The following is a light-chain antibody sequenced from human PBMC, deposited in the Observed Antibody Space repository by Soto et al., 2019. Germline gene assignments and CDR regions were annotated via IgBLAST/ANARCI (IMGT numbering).Light chain of an antibody. J-gene: IGKJ4*01. CDR1: QSVSSSY. CDR2: GAS. CDR3: QPYGSSLP. Sequence: LTQSPCTLSLYPRERATLSCRASQSVSSSYLAWYQQKPGQAPRLLIYGASSRATGIPDRFSGSGSGTDFTLTISRLEPEDFAVYYCQPYGSSLPFGGGTKV. V-gene: IGKV3-20*01.